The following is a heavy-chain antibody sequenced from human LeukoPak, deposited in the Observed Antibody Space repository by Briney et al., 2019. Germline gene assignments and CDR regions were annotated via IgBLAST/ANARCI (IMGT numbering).Heavy chain of an antibody. J-gene: IGHJ6*03. D-gene: IGHD6-13*01. CDR3: AGLGTRYYYYYYMDV. Sequence: SETLSLTCAVYGGSFSGYYWSWIRQPPGKGLEWIGEINHSGSTNYNPSLKSRATISVDTSKNQFSLKLSSVTAADTAVYYCAGLGTRYYYYYYMDVWGKGTTVTVSS. CDR1: GGSFSGYY. V-gene: IGHV4-34*01. CDR2: INHSGST.